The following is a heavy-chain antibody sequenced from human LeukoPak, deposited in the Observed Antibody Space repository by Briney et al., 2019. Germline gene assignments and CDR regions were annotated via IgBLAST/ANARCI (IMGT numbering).Heavy chain of an antibody. V-gene: IGHV3-9*01. Sequence: GGSLRLSCAASGFTFDDYAMHWVRQAPGKGLEWVSGISWNSGSIGYADSVKGRFTIYRDNAKNSLYLQMNSLRAEDTALYYCAKGRDKYQLLSKNWFDPWGQGTLVTVSS. J-gene: IGHJ5*02. CDR3: AKGRDKYQLLSKNWFDP. D-gene: IGHD2-2*01. CDR1: GFTFDDYA. CDR2: ISWNSGSI.